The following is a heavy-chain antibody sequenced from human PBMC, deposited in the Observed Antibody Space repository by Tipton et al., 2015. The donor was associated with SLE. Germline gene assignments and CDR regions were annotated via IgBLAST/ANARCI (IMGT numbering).Heavy chain of an antibody. V-gene: IGHV4-59*11. CDR1: GGSISGHY. CDR2: MYHSGST. J-gene: IGHJ5*02. Sequence: TLSLTCTVSGGSISGHYWSWIRQPPGKGLEWIGYMYHSGSTKYNPSLKSRVTISFDTSKNQVSLKLTSVTAADTAVYYCARGWYSRNWEWWFDPWGQGTLVTVSS. D-gene: IGHD6-13*01. CDR3: ARGWYSRNWEWWFDP.